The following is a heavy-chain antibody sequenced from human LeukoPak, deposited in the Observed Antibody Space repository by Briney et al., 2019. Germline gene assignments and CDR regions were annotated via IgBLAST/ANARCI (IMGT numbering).Heavy chain of an antibody. CDR1: GFTFSSYW. D-gene: IGHD6-13*01. Sequence: GGSLRLSCAASGFTFSSYWMSWVRQAPGKGLEWVANIKQDGSEKYYVDSVKGRFTISRDNTKNSLYLQMNSLRAEDTAVYYCAREHEPIAAAPIDYWGQGTLVTVSS. CDR3: AREHEPIAAAPIDY. CDR2: IKQDGSEK. V-gene: IGHV3-7*01. J-gene: IGHJ4*02.